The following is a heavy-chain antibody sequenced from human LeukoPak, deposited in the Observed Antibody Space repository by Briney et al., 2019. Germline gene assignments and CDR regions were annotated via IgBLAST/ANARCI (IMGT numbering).Heavy chain of an antibody. Sequence: GGSLRLSCAASGFTFSSYGMHWVRQAPGKGLEWVSAISGSGGSTYYADSVKGRFTISRDNSKNTLYLQMNNLRAEDTAVYYCAKSGGNVKGYWGQGTLVTVSS. J-gene: IGHJ4*02. CDR2: ISGSGGST. CDR1: GFTFSSYG. D-gene: IGHD4-23*01. CDR3: AKSGGNVKGY. V-gene: IGHV3-23*01.